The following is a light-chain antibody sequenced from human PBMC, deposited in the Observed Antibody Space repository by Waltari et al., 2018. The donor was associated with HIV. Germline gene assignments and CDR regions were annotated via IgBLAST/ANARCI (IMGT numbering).Light chain of an antibody. Sequence: VMTQSPATLSVSPGERATLSCRTSPSVWSNLAWYQQKPGQAPRLLIYGASTRATGIPARFSGSGSGTEFTLTISSLQSEDFAVYYCQQYYNWLTFGGGAKVEIK. J-gene: IGKJ4*01. CDR3: QQYYNWLT. CDR2: GAS. CDR1: PSVWSN. V-gene: IGKV3-15*01.